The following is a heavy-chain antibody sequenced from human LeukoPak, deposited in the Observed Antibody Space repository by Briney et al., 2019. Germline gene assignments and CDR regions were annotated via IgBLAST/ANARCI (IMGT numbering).Heavy chain of an antibody. CDR1: GFTFSIYA. V-gene: IGHV3-23*01. CDR3: AKDLRSSSWYYFDY. Sequence: GGSLRLSCAASGFTFSIYAMTWVRQAPGKGLEWVSTISEGGGGTYYADSVKGRFTISRDNSKNTLYLQMNSLRAEDTAVYYCAKDLRSSSWYYFDYWGQGTLVTVSS. D-gene: IGHD6-13*01. CDR2: ISEGGGGT. J-gene: IGHJ4*02.